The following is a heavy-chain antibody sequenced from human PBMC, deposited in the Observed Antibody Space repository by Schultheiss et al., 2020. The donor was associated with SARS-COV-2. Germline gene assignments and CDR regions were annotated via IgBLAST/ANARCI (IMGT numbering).Heavy chain of an antibody. V-gene: IGHV3-23*01. Sequence: GGSLRLSCAASGFTFSTYGMTWVRQAPGKGLEWVSSIRANGGATYYADSVKGRFTISRDNSKNTVYLQMYSLRAEDTAVYYCAKELSGILEWSYGMDVWGQGTTVTVSS. CDR2: IRANGGAT. J-gene: IGHJ6*02. CDR3: AKELSGILEWSYGMDV. CDR1: GFTFSTYG. D-gene: IGHD2-15*01.